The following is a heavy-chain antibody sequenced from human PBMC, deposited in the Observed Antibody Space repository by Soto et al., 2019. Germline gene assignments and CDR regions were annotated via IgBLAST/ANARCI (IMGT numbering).Heavy chain of an antibody. J-gene: IGHJ6*03. CDR3: ASSAYYYGSGSLTPWYYYYYMDV. V-gene: IGHV4-31*03. D-gene: IGHD3-10*01. CDR2: IYYSGST. CDR1: GGSISSGGYY. Sequence: SETLSLTCTVSGGSISSGGYYWSWIRQHPGKGLEWIGYIYYSGSTYYNPSLKSRVTISVDTSKNQFSLKLSSVTAADTAVYYCASSAYYYGSGSLTPWYYYYYMDVWGKGTTVTVSS.